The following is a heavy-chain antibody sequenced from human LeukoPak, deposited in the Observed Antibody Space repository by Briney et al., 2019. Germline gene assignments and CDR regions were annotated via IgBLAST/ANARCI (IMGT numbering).Heavy chain of an antibody. J-gene: IGHJ5*02. CDR1: GFTFSTYG. CDR2: IGTAGDT. V-gene: IGHV3-13*04. Sequence: PGGSLRLSCAASGFTFSTYGMYWVRQATGKGLEWVSAIGTAGDTYYPGSVKGRFTISRENAKNSLYLQMNSLRAGDTAVYYCARASVVGNWFDPWGQGTLVTVSS. D-gene: IGHD2-2*01. CDR3: ARASVVGNWFDP.